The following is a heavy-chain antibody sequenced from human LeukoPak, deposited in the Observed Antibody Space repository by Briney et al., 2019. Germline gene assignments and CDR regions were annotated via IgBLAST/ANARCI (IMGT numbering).Heavy chain of an antibody. Sequence: GGSLRLSCTASGFSIGDYAMSWVRQAPGKGLEWVVFIRSKAYGGTTEYAASVKGRFTISRDDSKSIAYLQMNSLKTEDTAVYYCTRAYCGGDCYFQHWGQGTLVTVSS. CDR2: IRSKAYGGTT. J-gene: IGHJ1*01. D-gene: IGHD2-21*02. V-gene: IGHV3-49*04. CDR3: TRAYCGGDCYFQH. CDR1: GFSIGDYA.